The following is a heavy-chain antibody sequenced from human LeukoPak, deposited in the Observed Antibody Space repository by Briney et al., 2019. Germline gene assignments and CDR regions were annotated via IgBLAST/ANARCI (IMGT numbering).Heavy chain of an antibody. Sequence: SETLSLTCAVYGGSFSGYYWSWIRQPPGKGLEWIGEINHSGSTNYNPSLKSRVTISVDTSKNQFSLKLNSVTAADTAVYYCASHYYDSSGFYYIEDYWGQGTLVTVSS. D-gene: IGHD3-22*01. CDR1: GGSFSGYY. V-gene: IGHV4-34*01. CDR3: ASHYYDSSGFYYIEDY. CDR2: INHSGST. J-gene: IGHJ4*02.